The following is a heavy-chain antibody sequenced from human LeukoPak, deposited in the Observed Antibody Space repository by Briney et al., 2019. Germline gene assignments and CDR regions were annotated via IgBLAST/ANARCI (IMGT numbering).Heavy chain of an antibody. V-gene: IGHV3-30*18. J-gene: IGHJ4*02. CDR1: GFTFSSYG. CDR3: AKGVRGVIAYYFDF. CDR2: ISYDGSNK. Sequence: PGRSLRLSCAASGFTFSSYGMHWVRQAPGKGLEWVAVISYDGSNKYYADSGKGRFTISRDNSKNQLYLQINSLRTEDTAVYYCAKGVRGVIAYYFDFWGQGTLVTVSS. D-gene: IGHD3-10*01.